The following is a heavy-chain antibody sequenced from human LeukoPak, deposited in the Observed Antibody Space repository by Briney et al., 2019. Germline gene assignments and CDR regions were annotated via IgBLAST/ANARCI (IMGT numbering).Heavy chain of an antibody. J-gene: IGHJ4*02. V-gene: IGHV3-21*04. CDR2: ITSSSSYT. CDR1: GITFSNYN. Sequence: GGSLRLSCAAPGITFSNYNMNWVRQAPGKGLEWISSITSSSSYTYYADSVKGRFTISRDNSRATLYLQMNSLRAEDTAVYYCAKDLRVYWGQGTLVTVSS. CDR3: AKDLRVY.